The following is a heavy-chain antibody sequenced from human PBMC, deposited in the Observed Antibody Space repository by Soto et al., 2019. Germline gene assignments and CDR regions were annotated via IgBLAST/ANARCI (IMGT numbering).Heavy chain of an antibody. V-gene: IGHV3-30*18. CDR1: GFNFSSYG. D-gene: IGHD6-13*01. CDR2: ISYDGSNK. J-gene: IGHJ4*02. Sequence: PGGSLRLSCAASGFNFSSYGMHWVRQAPGKGLEWVAVISYDGSNKYYADSVKGRFTISRDNSKNTLYLQMNSLRAEDTAVYYCAKDRRDSSWYYVTVSFDYWGQGTLVTVSS. CDR3: AKDRRDSSWYYVTVSFDY.